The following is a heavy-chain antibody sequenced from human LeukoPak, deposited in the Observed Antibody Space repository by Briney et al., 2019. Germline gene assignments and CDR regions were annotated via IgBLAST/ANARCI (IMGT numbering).Heavy chain of an antibody. CDR3: ARDHSSGVRGGRCMDV. Sequence: PGGSLRLSCAASGFTFSSYEMNWVRQAPGKGLEWVSCISSSGSTIYYADSVKGRFTISRDNAKNSLYLQMNSLRAEDTAVYYCARDHSSGVRGGRCMDVWGQGTTVTVSS. J-gene: IGHJ6*02. CDR2: ISSSGSTI. CDR1: GFTFSSYE. V-gene: IGHV3-48*03. D-gene: IGHD2-15*01.